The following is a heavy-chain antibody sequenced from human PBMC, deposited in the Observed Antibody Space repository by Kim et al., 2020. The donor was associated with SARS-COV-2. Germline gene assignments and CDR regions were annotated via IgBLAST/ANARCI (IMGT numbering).Heavy chain of an antibody. CDR3: ARAGDYSTLDY. CDR2: T. Sequence: TYYNPSLKSRVTVAVDTTKNQFALKLGSVTAADTAVYYCARAGDYSTLDYWGQGTLVTVSS. J-gene: IGHJ4*02. V-gene: IGHV4-30-2*05. D-gene: IGHD4-17*01.